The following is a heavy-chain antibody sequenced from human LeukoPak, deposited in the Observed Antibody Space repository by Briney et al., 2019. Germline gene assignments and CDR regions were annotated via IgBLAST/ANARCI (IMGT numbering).Heavy chain of an antibody. CDR1: GVSMSRSNYY. CDR2: IYYSGST. D-gene: IGHD3-10*01. CDR3: ARDRGSGSYYPAAYGMDV. J-gene: IGHJ6*04. Sequence: PSETLSLTCTVSGVSMSRSNYYWGWIRQPPGKGLEWIGNIYYSGSTYYNPSLKSRVTISVDTSKNQFSLKLSSVTAADTAVYYCARDRGSGSYYPAAYGMDVWGKGTTVTVSS. V-gene: IGHV4-39*07.